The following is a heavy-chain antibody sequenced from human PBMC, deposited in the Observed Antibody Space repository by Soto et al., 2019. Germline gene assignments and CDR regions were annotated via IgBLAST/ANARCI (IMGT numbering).Heavy chain of an antibody. CDR3: ARAYGICWFDP. V-gene: IGHV4-34*01. D-gene: IGHD4-17*01. J-gene: IGHJ5*02. Sequence: PSETLALTCAVYGWSFRGYYWSWIRQPPGKGLEWIGEINHSGSTNYNPSLKSRVTISVDTSKNQFSLKLSSVTAADTAVYYCARAYGICWFDPWGQGTLVTVPS. CDR2: INHSGST. CDR1: GWSFRGYY.